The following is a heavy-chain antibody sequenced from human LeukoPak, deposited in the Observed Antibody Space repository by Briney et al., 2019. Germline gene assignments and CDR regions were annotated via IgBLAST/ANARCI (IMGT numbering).Heavy chain of an antibody. D-gene: IGHD3-22*01. CDR3: ARGTYRGEKYYDTTGGPFDI. Sequence: GGSLRLSCAASGFTFSDHYLSWIRQAPGKGLEWVSYISSTSTYTYYADSVKGRFTISRDNAKKSLYLQMNSLRAEDTAVYYCARGTYRGEKYYDTTGGPFDIWGQGTMATVSS. V-gene: IGHV3-11*06. J-gene: IGHJ3*02. CDR2: ISSTSTYT. CDR1: GFTFSDHY.